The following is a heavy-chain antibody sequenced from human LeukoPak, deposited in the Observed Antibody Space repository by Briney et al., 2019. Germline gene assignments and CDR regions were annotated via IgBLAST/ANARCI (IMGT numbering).Heavy chain of an antibody. CDR3: ARERKAYDSSGYYSVYYMDV. V-gene: IGHV3-20*04. CDR2: INWNGGST. CDR1: GFTFDDYG. Sequence: GGSLRLSCAASGFTFDDYGMSWVRQAPGKGLEWVSGINWNGGSTGYADSVKGRFTISRDNAKNSLYLQMNSLGAEDTALYYCARERKAYDSSGYYSVYYMDVWGKGTTVTVSS. J-gene: IGHJ6*03. D-gene: IGHD3-22*01.